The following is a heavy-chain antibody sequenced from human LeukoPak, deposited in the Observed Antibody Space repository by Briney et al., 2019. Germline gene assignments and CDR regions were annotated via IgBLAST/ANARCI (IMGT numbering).Heavy chain of an antibody. D-gene: IGHD1-26*01. J-gene: IGHJ3*02. CDR2: IKQDGSEK. CDR1: GFTFSSYW. CDR3: AKPLVGSSMGAFDI. Sequence: GGSLRLSCAASGFTFSSYWMSWVRQAPGKGLEWVANIKQDGSEKYYVDSVKGRFTISRDNSKNTLYLQMNSLRAEDTAVYYCAKPLVGSSMGAFDIWGQGTMVTVSS. V-gene: IGHV3-7*01.